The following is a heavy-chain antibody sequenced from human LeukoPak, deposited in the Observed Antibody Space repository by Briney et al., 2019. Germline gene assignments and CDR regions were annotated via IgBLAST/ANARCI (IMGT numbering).Heavy chain of an antibody. D-gene: IGHD3-22*01. CDR3: ARDRLDV. CDR2: ISYDGSNK. J-gene: IGHJ6*04. V-gene: IGHV3-30*04. CDR1: GFTFSSYA. Sequence: GSLRLSCAASGFTFSSYAMHWVRQAPGKGLEWVAVISYDGSNKYYADSVKGRFTISRDNSKNTLYLQMNSLRAEDTAVYYCARDRLDVWGKGTTVTVSS.